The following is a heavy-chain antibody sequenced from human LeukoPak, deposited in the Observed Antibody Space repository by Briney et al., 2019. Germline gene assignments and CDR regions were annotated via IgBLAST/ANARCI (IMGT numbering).Heavy chain of an antibody. CDR2: ISYDGSNK. V-gene: IGHV3-30-3*01. CDR1: GFTFSSYA. Sequence: GGSLRLSCAASGFTFSSYAMHWVRQAPGKGLEWVAVISYDGSNKYYADSVKGRFTISRDNSKNTLYLQMNSLRAEDTAVYYCARDSSGYGSRLQHWGRGTLVTVSS. J-gene: IGHJ1*01. CDR3: ARDSSGYGSRLQH. D-gene: IGHD3-10*01.